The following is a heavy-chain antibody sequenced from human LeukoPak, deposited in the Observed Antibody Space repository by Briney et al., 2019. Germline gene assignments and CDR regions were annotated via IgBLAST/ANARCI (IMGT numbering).Heavy chain of an antibody. J-gene: IGHJ6*03. V-gene: IGHV4-38-2*02. CDR3: ARVSPGYGAGAYYYYMDV. CDR2: IYHSGST. Sequence: PSETLSLTCSVSGYSISRGYYWGWIRQPPGKGLQWIGNIYHSGSTNYNQSLKSRIIISVDTSKNQFSLKLSSVTAADTAVYYCARVSPGYGAGAYYYYMDVWGKGTTVTVSS. CDR1: GYSISRGYY. D-gene: IGHD4-17*01.